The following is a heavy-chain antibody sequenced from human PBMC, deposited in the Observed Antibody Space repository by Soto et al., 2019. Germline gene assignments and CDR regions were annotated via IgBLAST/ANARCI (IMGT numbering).Heavy chain of an antibody. CDR2: IWYDGSNK. J-gene: IGHJ4*02. Sequence: QVQLVESGGGVVQPGRSLRLSCAASGFTFSSYGMYWVRQAPGKGLEWVAVIWYDGSNKYYEDSVKGRFTISRDNSKNTLYLQMNSLRAEXXXXXXXXXXXXXTVYWGQGTLVTVSS. CDR3: XXXXXXTVY. V-gene: IGHV3-33*01. CDR1: GFTFSSYG.